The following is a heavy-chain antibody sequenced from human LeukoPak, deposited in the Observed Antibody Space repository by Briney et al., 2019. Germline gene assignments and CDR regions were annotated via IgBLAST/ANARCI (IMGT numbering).Heavy chain of an antibody. D-gene: IGHD6-13*01. Sequence: GGSLRLSCAASEFTFIDAWMSWVRQAPGKGLEWVGRIKSKAGGGTPDYAAPVKGRFTISRDDSQNTLYVQMDSLTTDDTAVYYCATIRDSSSWAFDYWGQGTLVTVSS. CDR2: IKSKAGGGTP. J-gene: IGHJ4*02. CDR3: ATIRDSSSWAFDY. CDR1: EFTFIDAW. V-gene: IGHV3-15*01.